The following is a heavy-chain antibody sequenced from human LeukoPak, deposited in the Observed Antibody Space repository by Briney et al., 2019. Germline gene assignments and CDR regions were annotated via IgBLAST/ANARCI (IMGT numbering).Heavy chain of an antibody. CDR2: FYVSGSS. D-gene: IGHD3-22*01. J-gene: IGHJ4*02. CDR3: ARVGWGYYDSSGYYYGLDY. V-gene: IGHV4-4*07. CDR1: GGSISGFH. Sequence: SETLSLTCTVSGGSISGFHWSWIRQPAGKRLEWIGRFYVSGSSDYNPSLKSRVTMSVDTSKNQFSLRLNSVSAADTAVYYCARVGWGYYDSSGYYYGLDYWGQGTLVTVSS.